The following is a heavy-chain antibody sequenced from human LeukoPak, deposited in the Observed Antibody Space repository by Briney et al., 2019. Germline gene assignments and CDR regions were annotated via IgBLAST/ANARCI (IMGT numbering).Heavy chain of an antibody. CDR3: AKDLAVAGRYFDY. V-gene: IGHV3-53*01. CDR2: IYSGGST. J-gene: IGHJ4*02. D-gene: IGHD6-19*01. CDR1: GFTVSSNY. Sequence: GGSLRLSCAASGFTVSSNYMSWVRQAPGKGLEWVSVIYSGGSTYYADSVKGRFTISRDNSKNTLYLQMNSLRAEDTAVYYCAKDLAVAGRYFDYWGQGTLVTVSS.